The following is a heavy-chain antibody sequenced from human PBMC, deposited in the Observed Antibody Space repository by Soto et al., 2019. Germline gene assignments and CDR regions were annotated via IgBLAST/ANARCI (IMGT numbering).Heavy chain of an antibody. Sequence: SETLSLTCTVSGDSINSRGYYWAWIRQPPGKGLEWIGSMYYSGSTDYNPSLKSRVTISVDTSRIHFSLKLISVTAADTAVYYCARQPYDTSDYFDYWGQGTLVXVS. CDR3: ARQPYDTSDYFDY. CDR2: MYYSGST. CDR1: GDSINSRGYY. D-gene: IGHD3-22*01. V-gene: IGHV4-39*01. J-gene: IGHJ4*02.